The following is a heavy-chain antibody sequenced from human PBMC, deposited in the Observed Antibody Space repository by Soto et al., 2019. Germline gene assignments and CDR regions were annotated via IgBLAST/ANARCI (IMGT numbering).Heavy chain of an antibody. J-gene: IGHJ6*02. Sequence: QVQLVQSGAEVKKPGSSVKVSCKASGGTFSSYTISWVRQAPGQGLEWMGRIIPILGIANYAQKFQGRVTITADQSTNTAYKELSRLRAEDTAVYYCASQNVVVTATLNHGMDVWGQGTTVTVSS. V-gene: IGHV1-69*02. CDR1: GGTFSSYT. D-gene: IGHD2-21*02. CDR3: ASQNVVVTATLNHGMDV. CDR2: IIPILGIA.